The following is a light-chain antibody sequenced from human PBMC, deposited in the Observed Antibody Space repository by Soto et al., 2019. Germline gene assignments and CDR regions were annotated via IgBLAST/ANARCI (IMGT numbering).Light chain of an antibody. CDR2: DAS. CDR1: QSVSSN. Sequence: IGMTQSTATMSMSPGERATLSCRASQSVSSNLAWYQQKPGQAPRLLIYDASTRATGIPARFSGSGSGTEFPLNISSLQSEDFAVYYCQQYYDWPITFGQGTRLEIK. V-gene: IGKV3-15*01. CDR3: QQYYDWPIT. J-gene: IGKJ5*01.